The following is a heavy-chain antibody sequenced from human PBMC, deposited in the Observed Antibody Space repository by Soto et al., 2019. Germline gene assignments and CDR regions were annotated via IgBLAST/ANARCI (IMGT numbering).Heavy chain of an antibody. D-gene: IGHD2-21*02. CDR3: ARGGHVVVVTAALDY. CDR2: VNPSGGHT. J-gene: IGHJ4*02. Sequence: QVQLVQSGAEVKKPGVSVKVSCKASGDTFTDYYIHWVRQAPGQGLEWMGTVNPSGGHTTYAQHFLGRMTMTRDTSTSTLYMVLTSLTSEDTAVYYCARGGHVVVVTAALDYWGQGTLVTVSS. V-gene: IGHV1-46*01. CDR1: GDTFTDYY.